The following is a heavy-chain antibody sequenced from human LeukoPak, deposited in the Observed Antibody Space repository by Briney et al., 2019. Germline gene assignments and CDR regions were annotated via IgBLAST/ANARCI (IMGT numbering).Heavy chain of an antibody. CDR3: ARQGIVVVTPDAFDI. Sequence: SETLSLTCTVSGGSISSGDYYWSWIRQPPGKGLEWIGYIYYSGSTYYNPSLKSLVTISVDTSKNQFSLKLSSVTAADTAVYYCARQGIVVVTPDAFDIWGQGTMVTVSS. CDR2: IYYSGST. CDR1: GGSISSGDYY. J-gene: IGHJ3*02. V-gene: IGHV4-30-4*08. D-gene: IGHD3-22*01.